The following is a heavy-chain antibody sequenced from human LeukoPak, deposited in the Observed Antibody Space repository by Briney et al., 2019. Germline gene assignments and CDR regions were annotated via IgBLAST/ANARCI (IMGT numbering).Heavy chain of an antibody. CDR2: IWYDGSKT. J-gene: IGHJ4*02. D-gene: IGHD2-2*01. CDR3: ARDDCSTTPCYAY. CDR1: GFTFSSYS. V-gene: IGHV3-33*08. Sequence: GGSLRLSCTASGFTFSSYSMTWVRQAPGKGLEWVAAIWYDGSKTSYTDSVKGRFTVSRDISKNTVYLQMNGLKAEDTAVYYCARDDCSTTPCYAYWGQGTLVTVSS.